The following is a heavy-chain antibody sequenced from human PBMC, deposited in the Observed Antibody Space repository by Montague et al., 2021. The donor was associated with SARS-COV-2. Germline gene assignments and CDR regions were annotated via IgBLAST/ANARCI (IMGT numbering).Heavy chain of an antibody. CDR2: IYHSGRT. CDR3: AVQELAYFDY. J-gene: IGHJ4*02. D-gene: IGHD5-24*01. Sequence: SETLSLTCAVSGGSISSSNWWSWVRPPPGKGLEWIGEIYHSGRTNYNPSLKSRVTISVDESTGQFSLKQRSVTAADTAVYYCAVQELAYFDYWGQGTLVTVSS. CDR1: GGSISSSNW. V-gene: IGHV4-4*02.